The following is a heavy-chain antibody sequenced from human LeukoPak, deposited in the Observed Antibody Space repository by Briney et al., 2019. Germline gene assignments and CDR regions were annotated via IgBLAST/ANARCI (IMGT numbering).Heavy chain of an antibody. V-gene: IGHV1-18*01. D-gene: IGHD4-17*01. CDR3: ARVTTVTTSPWSWGPKKIGQEVNWFDP. J-gene: IGHJ5*02. CDR1: GYTFTYYG. Sequence: ASVKVSCKTSGYTFTYYGITWVRQAPGQGLEWMGGSRNENGNREYAQKIQGRVSMTRDTSTSTAYMELRSLISDDTAVYYCARVTTVTTSPWSWGPKKIGQEVNWFDPWGQGTLVTVSS. CDR2: SRNENGNR.